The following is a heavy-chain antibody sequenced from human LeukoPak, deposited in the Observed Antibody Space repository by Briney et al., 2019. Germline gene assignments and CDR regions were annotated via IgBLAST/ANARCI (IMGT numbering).Heavy chain of an antibody. D-gene: IGHD4-23*01. CDR2: IYYSGST. J-gene: IGHJ2*01. CDR1: GGSISSSSYY. V-gene: IGHV4-39*07. CDR3: ARVGVNSGWYFDL. Sequence: PSETLSLTCTVSGGSISSSSYYWGWIRQPPGKGLEWIGSIYYSGSTYYNPSLKSRVTISVDTSKNQFSLKLSSVTAADTAVYYCARVGVNSGWYFDLWGRGTLVAVSS.